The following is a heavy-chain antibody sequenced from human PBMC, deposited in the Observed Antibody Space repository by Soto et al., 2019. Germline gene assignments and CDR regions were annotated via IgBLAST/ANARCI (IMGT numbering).Heavy chain of an antibody. D-gene: IGHD2-2*01. CDR2: INPNSGGT. J-gene: IGHJ6*02. CDR3: ARPSPYYYYGMDV. CDR1: GYTFTDYY. V-gene: IGHV1-2*04. Sequence: GASVKVSCKASGYTFTDYYIHWVRLRQAPGQGLEWMGWINPNSGGTNYAQKFQDWVTMTRDTSISTAYLELSSLRSDDTAVYYCARPSPYYYYGMDVWGQGTTVT.